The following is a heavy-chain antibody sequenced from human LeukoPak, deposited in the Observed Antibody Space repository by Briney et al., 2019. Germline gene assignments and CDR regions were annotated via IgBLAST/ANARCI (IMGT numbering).Heavy chain of an antibody. CDR2: ISAYNGNT. CDR1: GYTFTSYG. CDR3: ARASSSSSRGNWFDP. D-gene: IGHD6-6*01. V-gene: IGHV1-18*01. J-gene: IGHJ5*02. Sequence: ASVKVSCKASGYTFTSYGISWVRQAPGQGLEWMGWISAYNGNTNYAQKLQGRVTMTTDTSTSTAYMELRSLRPDDTAVYYCARASSSSSRGNWFDPWGQGTLVTVSS.